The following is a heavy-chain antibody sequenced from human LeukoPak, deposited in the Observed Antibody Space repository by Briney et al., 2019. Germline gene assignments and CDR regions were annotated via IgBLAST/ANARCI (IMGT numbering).Heavy chain of an antibody. CDR1: GGSISSRSHH. J-gene: IGHJ4*02. D-gene: IGHD3-22*01. V-gene: IGHV4-39*02. CDR2: IYYSGST. Sequence: KPSETLSLTCTVSGGSISSRSHHWGWLRQPPGKGLEWIGNIYYSGSTFYNPSLKSRVTISVDTSQEQFSLKLSSVTAADTAVYYCAREGWGYNDGRGSFDYWGQGTLVTVSS. CDR3: AREGWGYNDGRGSFDY.